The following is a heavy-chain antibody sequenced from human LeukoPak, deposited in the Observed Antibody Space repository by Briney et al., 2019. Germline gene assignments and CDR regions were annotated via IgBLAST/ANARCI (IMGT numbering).Heavy chain of an antibody. V-gene: IGHV3-53*01. CDR2: IYSGGST. J-gene: IGHJ4*02. CDR1: GFTFSSNY. D-gene: IGHD4-17*01. Sequence: PRGFLRLSCAASGFTFSSNYMSWVRQAPGKGLEWVSVIYSGGSTYYADSVKGRFTISRDNSKNTLYLQMNSLRAEDTAVYYCARDFGDYGFDYWGQGTLVTVSS. CDR3: ARDFGDYGFDY.